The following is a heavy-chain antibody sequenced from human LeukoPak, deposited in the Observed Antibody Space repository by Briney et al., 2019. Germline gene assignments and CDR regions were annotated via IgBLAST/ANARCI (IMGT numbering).Heavy chain of an antibody. CDR3: ARDLRVSGFDY. CDR1: AYTFTGYY. Sequence: ALVKVSCKASAYTFTGYYMHWVRQAPGQGLEWMGWVNPNSGDTNYAQKFQGRVTMTRDTSISTAYMELSRLTSDDTAVYHCARDLRVSGFDYWGQGTVVTVSS. J-gene: IGHJ4*02. CDR2: VNPNSGDT. V-gene: IGHV1-2*02.